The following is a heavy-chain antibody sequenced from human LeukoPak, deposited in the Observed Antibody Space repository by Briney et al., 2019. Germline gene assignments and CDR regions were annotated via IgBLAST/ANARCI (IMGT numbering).Heavy chain of an antibody. J-gene: IGHJ5*01. V-gene: IGHV4-34*01. D-gene: IGHD6-6*01. CDR1: GYSISTGYY. Sequence: SETLSLTCTVSGYSISTGYYWSWIRQPPGKGLEWIGEINHSGSTNYNPSLKSRVTISVDTSKNQFSLKLSSVTAADTAVYYCARGSRIAARLFRDRNWFDSWGQGTLVTVSS. CDR3: ARGSRIAARLFRDRNWFDS. CDR2: INHSGST.